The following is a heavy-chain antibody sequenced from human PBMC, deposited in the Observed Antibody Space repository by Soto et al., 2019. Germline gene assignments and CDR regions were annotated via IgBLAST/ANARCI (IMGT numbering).Heavy chain of an antibody. Sequence: QLQLQESGPGLVKPSETLSLTCTVSGGSISSSAYYWGWIRQPPGKGLEWIGNIYYSGSTYYNPSLKSRVTISVDTSKNHLSLKLSSVTDADTAVYYCARRVRDGYNFDYWGQGTLVTVSS. CDR2: IYYSGST. D-gene: IGHD5-12*01. V-gene: IGHV4-39*02. CDR3: ARRVRDGYNFDY. CDR1: GGSISSSAYY. J-gene: IGHJ4*02.